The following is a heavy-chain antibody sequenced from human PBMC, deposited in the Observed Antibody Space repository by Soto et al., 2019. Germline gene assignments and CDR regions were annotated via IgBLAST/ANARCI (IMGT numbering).Heavy chain of an antibody. Sequence: EVQLVESGGGLVQPGGSLRLSCAASGFTVSSKYMTWVRQAPGKGLEWVSLIQSGGTTYYADSVKGRFTISRDTSENTLHLQMDSLTGEDTAVYYCARDDVLCDGGRCYGIPLDVWGKVTTVTVSS. V-gene: IGHV3-66*01. CDR2: IQSGGTT. J-gene: IGHJ6*04. CDR1: GFTVSSKY. D-gene: IGHD2-15*01. CDR3: ARDDVLCDGGRCYGIPLDV.